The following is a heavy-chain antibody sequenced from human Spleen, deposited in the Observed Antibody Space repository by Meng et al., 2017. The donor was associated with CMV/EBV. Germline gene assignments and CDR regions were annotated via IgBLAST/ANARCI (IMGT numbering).Heavy chain of an antibody. D-gene: IGHD3-22*01. J-gene: IGHJ4*02. Sequence: TRGVAVGWIRQPPGKALEWLALIYWNDDKRYSPSLKSRLTITKDTSKNQVVLTMTNMDPVDTATYYCAHTSYYYDSSGYLKYYFDYWGQGTLVTVSS. CDR2: IYWNDDK. CDR3: AHTSYYYDSSGYLKYYFDY. V-gene: IGHV2-5*01. CDR1: TRGVA.